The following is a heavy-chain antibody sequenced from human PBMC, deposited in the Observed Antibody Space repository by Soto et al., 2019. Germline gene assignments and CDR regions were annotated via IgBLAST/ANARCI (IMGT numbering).Heavy chain of an antibody. CDR2: VGGSGSDT. CDR1: AINFRSYA. Sequence: EVQVLESGGGLVQPGGSPKLSCSASAINFRSYAMSWVRQAPGKGLEWVSAVGGSGSDTYYADFVKGRFTVSRDDSKNTLYLHMSSLRVEDTAIYFCAKRQSFDFWSGYLPFFDYWGQGTPVTVSS. D-gene: IGHD3-3*01. CDR3: AKRQSFDFWSGYLPFFDY. V-gene: IGHV3-23*01. J-gene: IGHJ4*02.